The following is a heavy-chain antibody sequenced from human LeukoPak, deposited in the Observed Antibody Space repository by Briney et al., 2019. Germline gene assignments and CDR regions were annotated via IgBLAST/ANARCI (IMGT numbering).Heavy chain of an antibody. CDR1: GSTFRDYV. CDR3: AQDWPSAVTTTPGF. V-gene: IGHV3-23*01. J-gene: IGHJ3*01. Sequence: GGSLRLSCAASGSTFRDYVMSWVRQAPGKGLEWVSSISPSGDSTHYAGSVKGRFTLSRDNSKNTVYFQMNSLRAEDTAIYYCAQDWPSAVTTTPGFWGQGTMVIVSS. D-gene: IGHD4-17*01. CDR2: ISPSGDST.